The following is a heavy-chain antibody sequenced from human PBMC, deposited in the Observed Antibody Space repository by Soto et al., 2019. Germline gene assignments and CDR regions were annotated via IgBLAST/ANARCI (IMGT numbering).Heavy chain of an antibody. Sequence: GGSLRLSCAASGFTFSSYGMHWVRQAPGKGLEWVAVIWYDGSNKYYADSVKGRFTISRDNSKNTLYLQMNSLRAEDTAVYYCARDPSIQRFDSSGYERNFDYWGQGTLVTVSS. V-gene: IGHV3-33*01. CDR2: IWYDGSNK. D-gene: IGHD5-12*01. CDR1: GFTFSSYG. J-gene: IGHJ4*02. CDR3: ARDPSIQRFDSSGYERNFDY.